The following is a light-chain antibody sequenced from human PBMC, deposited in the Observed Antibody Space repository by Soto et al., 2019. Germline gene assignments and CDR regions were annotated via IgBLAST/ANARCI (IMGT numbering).Light chain of an antibody. J-gene: IGLJ2*01. CDR1: SSDVGGYDF. Sequence: QSALTQPRSVSGSPGQSVTISCTGTSSDVGGYDFVSWYQQHPGKAPKLMISDVSKRPSGVPDRFSGSKSGNTASLTISGPQAEDEAHYYCCSYAGDLALFGGGTKVTVL. CDR3: CSYAGDLAL. CDR2: DVS. V-gene: IGLV2-11*01.